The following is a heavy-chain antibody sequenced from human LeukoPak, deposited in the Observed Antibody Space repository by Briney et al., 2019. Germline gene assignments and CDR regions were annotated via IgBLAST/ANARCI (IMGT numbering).Heavy chain of an antibody. J-gene: IGHJ3*02. CDR3: ARGEHDYDSSAFYYGAFDI. CDR1: RGTFNKYA. V-gene: IGHV1-8*01. CDR2: MNPNTGNT. Sequence: ASVKVSCKASRGTFNKYAIFWVRQAPGQGLEWMGWMNPNTGNTGYAQKFQGRVTMTRTTSTTTAYMELSGLTSEDTAIYYCARGEHDYDSSAFYYGAFDIWGQGTMVTVSS. D-gene: IGHD3-22*01.